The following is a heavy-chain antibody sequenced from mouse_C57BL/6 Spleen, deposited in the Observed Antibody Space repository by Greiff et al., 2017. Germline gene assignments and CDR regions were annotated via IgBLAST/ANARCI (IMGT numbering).Heavy chain of an antibody. CDR3: TRVKEGNYAMDY. CDR1: GFTFSSYA. Sequence: EVQLQQSGEGLVKPGGSLKLSCAASGFTFSSYAMSWVRQTPEKRLEWVAYISSGGDYIYYADTVKGRFTISRDNARNTLYLQMSSLKSEDTAMYYCTRVKEGNYAMDYWGQGTSVTVSS. V-gene: IGHV5-9-1*02. J-gene: IGHJ4*01. CDR2: ISSGGDYI.